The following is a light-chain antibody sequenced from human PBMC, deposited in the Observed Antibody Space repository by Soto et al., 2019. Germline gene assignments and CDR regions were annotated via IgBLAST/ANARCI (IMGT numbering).Light chain of an antibody. V-gene: IGLV2-11*01. CDR1: SSDIGYYNY. CDR3: CSYAGNSVI. CDR2: EVN. J-gene: IGLJ2*01. Sequence: QSALTQPRSVSGSPGQSVTISCTGTSSDIGYYNYVSWYQQRPGKAPKLMIYEVNQRPSGVPDRFFGSKSANTASLTISGLQTEDEADYYCCSYAGNSVIFGGGTKLTVL.